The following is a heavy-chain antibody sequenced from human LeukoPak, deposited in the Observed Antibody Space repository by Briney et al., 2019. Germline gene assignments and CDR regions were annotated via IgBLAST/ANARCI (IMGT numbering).Heavy chain of an antibody. D-gene: IGHD5-24*01. CDR2: IYTSGST. J-gene: IGHJ4*02. CDR1: GGSISSGSYY. Sequence: PSETLSLTCTVSGGSISSGSYYWSWIRQPAGKGLEWIGRIYTSGSTNYNPSLKSRVTISVDTSKNQFSLKLSSVTAADTAVYYCAREGDGRWTSFDYWGQGTLVTVSS. CDR3: AREGDGRWTSFDY. V-gene: IGHV4-61*02.